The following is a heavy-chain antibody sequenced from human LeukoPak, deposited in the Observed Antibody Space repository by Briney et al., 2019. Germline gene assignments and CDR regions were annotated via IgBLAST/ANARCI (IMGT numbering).Heavy chain of an antibody. Sequence: PSETLSLTCTVSGGSSSSYFWSWIRQPPGKGLEWIGYIDYSGSTNYNPSLKSRVTLSIDTSKQQFSLKLSSVTAADTAVYFCARHGASGSYLYYFDYWGQGTLVTVSS. D-gene: IGHD1-26*01. CDR3: ARHGASGSYLYYFDY. CDR1: GGSSSSYF. J-gene: IGHJ4*02. CDR2: IDYSGST. V-gene: IGHV4-59*08.